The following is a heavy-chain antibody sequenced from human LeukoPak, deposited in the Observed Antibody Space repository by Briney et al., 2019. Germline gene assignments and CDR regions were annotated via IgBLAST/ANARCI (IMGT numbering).Heavy chain of an antibody. CDR1: GFTFSNFW. CDR3: ARAYYYDSKNYYNPTASFDY. J-gene: IGHJ4*02. V-gene: IGHV3-74*01. CDR2: INTDRSTT. D-gene: IGHD3-10*01. Sequence: GGSLRLSCAVPGFTFSNFWMHWVCQAPGKGLLWVSRINTDRSTTYYADSVKGRFTISRDNTKNTVYLQMNSLRAEDTAVYYCARAYYYDSKNYYNPTASFDYWGQGTLVTVAS.